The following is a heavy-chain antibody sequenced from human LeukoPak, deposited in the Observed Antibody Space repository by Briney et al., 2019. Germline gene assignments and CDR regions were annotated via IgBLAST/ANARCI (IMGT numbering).Heavy chain of an antibody. Sequence: SETLSLTCTVSGGSISSSSYYWGWIRQPPGKGLEWIGSIYYSGSTYYNPSLKSRVTISVDTSKNQFSLRLSSVTAADTAVYYCARNRDYGDYFDYWGQGTLVTVSS. V-gene: IGHV4-39*01. CDR3: ARNRDYGDYFDY. J-gene: IGHJ4*02. D-gene: IGHD4-17*01. CDR1: GGSISSSSYY. CDR2: IYYSGST.